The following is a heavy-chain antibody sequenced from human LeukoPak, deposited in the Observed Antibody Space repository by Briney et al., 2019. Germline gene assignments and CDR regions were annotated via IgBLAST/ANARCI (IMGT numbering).Heavy chain of an antibody. D-gene: IGHD3-10*01. V-gene: IGHV3-23*01. CDR1: GFTFSNAW. CDR3: AKSFLGITMVRGVIMALDY. Sequence: GGSLRLSCAASGFTFSNAWMSWVRQAPGKGLEWVSAISGSGGSTYYADSVKGRFTISRDNSKNTLHLQMNSLRAEDTAVYYCAKSFLGITMVRGVIMALDYWGQGTLVTVSS. CDR2: ISGSGGST. J-gene: IGHJ4*02.